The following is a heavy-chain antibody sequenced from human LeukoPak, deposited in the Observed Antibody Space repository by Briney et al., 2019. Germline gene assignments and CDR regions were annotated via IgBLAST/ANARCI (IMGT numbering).Heavy chain of an antibody. CDR1: GESFSSNRDD. D-gene: IGHD5/OR15-5a*01. J-gene: IGHJ6*03. V-gene: IGHV6-1*01. CDR3: AHSYSVRLGPESYYYFYVDV. Sequence: SQTLSLTCSISGESFSSNRDDWNWIRHSPSGGLEWLGRTYCRSKGYYDYATSVKGRITINPDRSKNQFSVQLRSVTSEDTAVYYCAHSYSVRLGPESYYYFYVDVWGKGTTITVSS. CDR2: TYCRSKGYY.